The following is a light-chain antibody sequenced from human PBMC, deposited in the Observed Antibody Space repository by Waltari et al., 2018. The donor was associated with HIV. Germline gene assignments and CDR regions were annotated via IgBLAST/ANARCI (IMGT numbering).Light chain of an antibody. J-gene: IGKJ2*01. CDR2: WAS. CDR1: QSVLYSSNNKNY. V-gene: IGKV4-1*01. Sequence: IVMTQSPDSLVVSLGERAPINCKSSQSVLYSSNNKNYLAWYQQKPGQPPKLLIYWASTRESGVPDRFSGSGSGTDFTLTISSLQAEDVAVYYCQQYYSTPYTFGQGTKLEIK. CDR3: QQYYSTPYT.